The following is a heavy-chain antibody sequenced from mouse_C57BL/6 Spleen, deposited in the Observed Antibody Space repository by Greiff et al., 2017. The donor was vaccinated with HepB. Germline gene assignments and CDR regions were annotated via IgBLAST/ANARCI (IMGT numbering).Heavy chain of an antibody. CDR1: GFSLTSYG. D-gene: IGHD1-1*01. V-gene: IGHV2-2*01. J-gene: IGHJ2*01. Sequence: QVQLKESGPGLVQPSQSLSITCTVSGFSLTSYGVHWVRQSPGKGLEWLGVIWSGGSTDYNAAFISRLSISKDNSKSQVFFKMNSLQADDTAIYYCARNCITTVVALYYFDYWGQGTTLTVSS. CDR2: IWSGGST. CDR3: ARNCITTVVALYYFDY.